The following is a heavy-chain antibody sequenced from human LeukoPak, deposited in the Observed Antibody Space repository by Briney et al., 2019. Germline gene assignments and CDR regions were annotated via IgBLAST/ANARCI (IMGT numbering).Heavy chain of an antibody. CDR1: GFTFSSYS. Sequence: GGSLRLSCAASGFTFSSYSMNWIRQAPGKGLEWVSSISSSSSYIYYADSVKGRFTISRDNAKNSLYLQMNSLRAEDTAVYYCARESSPEDAFDIWGQGTMVTVSS. CDR3: ARESSPEDAFDI. CDR2: ISSSSSYI. V-gene: IGHV3-21*01. J-gene: IGHJ3*02.